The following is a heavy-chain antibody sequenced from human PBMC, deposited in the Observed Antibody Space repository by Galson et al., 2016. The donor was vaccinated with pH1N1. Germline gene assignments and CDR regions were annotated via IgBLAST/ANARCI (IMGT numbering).Heavy chain of an antibody. CDR1: GYTFTEYY. Sequence: KVSCKASGYTFTEYYIHWVRQAPGQGLEWMGRINSKTGRTDYAQSFQGRVTMTRDTSISAAYMDLNRLRSDDTAFYYCARAPMGSTLYYCDYGGQGTLVTVAA. V-gene: IGHV1-2*06. D-gene: IGHD1-26*01. J-gene: IGHJ4*02. CDR3: ARAPMGSTLYYCDY. CDR2: INSKTGRT.